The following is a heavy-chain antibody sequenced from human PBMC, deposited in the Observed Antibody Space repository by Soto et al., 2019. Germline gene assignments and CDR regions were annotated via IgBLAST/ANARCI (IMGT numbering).Heavy chain of an antibody. Sequence: GSLRLSCSVFGFTFSNFAMHWVRQAPGKGLEYVSSISSNGVSTYYANSVKGRFTISRDNSKSTLYLQMSSLRPEDTAVYYCVKDRWVDYWGQGTLVTVSS. CDR2: ISSNGVST. CDR3: VKDRWVDY. V-gene: IGHV3-64D*06. D-gene: IGHD1-26*01. CDR1: GFTFSNFA. J-gene: IGHJ4*02.